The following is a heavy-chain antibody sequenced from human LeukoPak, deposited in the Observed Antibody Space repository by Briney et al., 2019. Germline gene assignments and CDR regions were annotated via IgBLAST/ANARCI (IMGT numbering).Heavy chain of an antibody. D-gene: IGHD3-16*02. Sequence: SETLSLTCTVSGGSISSSSYYWGWIRQPPGKGLEWIGSIYYSGSTYYNPSLKSRVTISVDTSKNQFSLKLSSVTAADTAVYYCARVYDYVWGSYRYTFGTHRDYYFDYWGQGTLVTVSS. CDR2: IYYSGST. V-gene: IGHV4-39*01. CDR3: ARVYDYVWGSYRYTFGTHRDYYFDY. J-gene: IGHJ4*02. CDR1: GGSISSSSYY.